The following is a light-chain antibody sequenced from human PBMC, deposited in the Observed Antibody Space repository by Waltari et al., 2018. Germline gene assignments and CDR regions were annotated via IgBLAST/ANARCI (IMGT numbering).Light chain of an antibody. CDR3: SSYAGSNIV. CDR1: SSDVGRFDY. CDR2: NVR. J-gene: IGLJ2*01. Sequence: QSALTQPPSASGSPGQSVTISCTGTSSDVGRFDYVSWYQPHPGQTPKLLIYNVRQRPSGVPDRFSGSKSGNTASLIVSGLQADDEADYYCSSYAGSNIVFGGGTKLTVL. V-gene: IGLV2-8*01.